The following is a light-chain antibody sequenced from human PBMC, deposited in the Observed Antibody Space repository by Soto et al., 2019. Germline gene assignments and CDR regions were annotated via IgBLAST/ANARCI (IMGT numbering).Light chain of an antibody. Sequence: SPGTLSLSPGERATLSCRASQSVSSTYLAWYQQKPGQAPRLLIYGASSRATGIPDRFSGSGSGTDFTLTISRLEPEDYAVYYCQQYGRSPPTFGQGTKVDIK. CDR2: GAS. V-gene: IGKV3-20*01. J-gene: IGKJ1*01. CDR1: QSVSSTY. CDR3: QQYGRSPPT.